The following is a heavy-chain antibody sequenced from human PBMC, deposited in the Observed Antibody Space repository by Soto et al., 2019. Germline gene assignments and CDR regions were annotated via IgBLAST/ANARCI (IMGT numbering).Heavy chain of an antibody. J-gene: IGHJ5*02. CDR2: INIGNGYT. Sequence: QVQLVQSGAEEKKPGASVKVSCKASGYTFTSYSMHWVRQAPGQRLEWMGWINIGNGYTKYSQKFQGRVTITIDTAASTAYMELSSLRSEDTAGHYCARETWVSGSRWFDPWGRGSLVTVSS. CDR1: GYTFTSYS. CDR3: ARETWVSGSRWFDP. D-gene: IGHD6-19*01. V-gene: IGHV1-3*05.